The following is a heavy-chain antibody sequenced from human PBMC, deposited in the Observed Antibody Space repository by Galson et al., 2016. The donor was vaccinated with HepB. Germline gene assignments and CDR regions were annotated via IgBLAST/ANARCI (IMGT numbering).Heavy chain of an antibody. D-gene: IGHD6-13*01. J-gene: IGHJ6*02. CDR1: GGTFSTYA. V-gene: IGHV1-69*04. Sequence: SVKVSCKASGGTFSTYAFSWVRQAPGQGLEWVGRSVPILGMANYAQKFQGRVTITADKSTNTSYMELSSLRSEDTAVYYCARDAVAVGGTLRFYYYGMDVWGQGTTVTVSS. CDR2: SVPILGMA. CDR3: ARDAVAVGGTLRFYYYGMDV.